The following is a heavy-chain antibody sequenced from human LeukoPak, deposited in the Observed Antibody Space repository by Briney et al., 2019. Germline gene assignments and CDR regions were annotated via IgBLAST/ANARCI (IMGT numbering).Heavy chain of an antibody. CDR2: ISGSGGST. V-gene: IGHV3-23*01. CDR3: AKANEWFPLGYFDY. J-gene: IGHJ4*02. D-gene: IGHD3-3*01. Sequence: GGSLRLSCAASGFTFSSYAMSWARQAPGKGLEWVSAISGSGGSTYYADSVKGRFTISRDNSKNTLYLQMNSLRAEDTAVYYCAKANEWFPLGYFDYWGQGTLVTVSS. CDR1: GFTFSSYA.